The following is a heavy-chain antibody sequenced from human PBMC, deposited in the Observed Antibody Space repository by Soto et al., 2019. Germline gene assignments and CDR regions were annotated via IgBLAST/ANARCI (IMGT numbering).Heavy chain of an antibody. V-gene: IGHV1-2*02. CDR2: INPNSGGT. CDR1: GYTFTGYY. Sequence: QVQLVQSGAEVKKPGASVKVSCKASGYTFTGYYMHWVRQAPGQGLEWMGWINPNSGGTNYAQKFKGRVTMTRDTSISTAYMELSRLRSDDTAVYYCARPLGYCTNGVCPSGMDVWGQGTTVTVSS. J-gene: IGHJ6*02. D-gene: IGHD2-8*01. CDR3: ARPLGYCTNGVCPSGMDV.